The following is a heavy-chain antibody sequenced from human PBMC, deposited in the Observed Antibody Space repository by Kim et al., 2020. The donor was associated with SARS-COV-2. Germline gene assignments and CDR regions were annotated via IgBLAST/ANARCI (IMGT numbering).Heavy chain of an antibody. J-gene: IGHJ6*02. V-gene: IGHV4-39*01. D-gene: IGHD2-15*01. Sequence: SETLSLTCTVSGGSISSSSYYWGWIRQPPGKGLEWIGSIYYSGSSYYNPSLKSQSTISVDTSKNQFSLKLSSVTAADTAVYYCARHACSGVSCYYYGMDVWGQGTTVAVSS. CDR3: ARHACSGVSCYYYGMDV. CDR2: IYYSGSS. CDR1: GGSISSSSYY.